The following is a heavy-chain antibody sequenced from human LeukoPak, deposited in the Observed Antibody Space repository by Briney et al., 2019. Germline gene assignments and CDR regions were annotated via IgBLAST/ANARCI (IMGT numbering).Heavy chain of an antibody. CDR1: GGTYSSYA. CDR3: AIHSSTSPTYRGYYYYYYMDV. D-gene: IGHD2-2*01. Sequence: SVRVSCKASGGTYSSYAISWVRQAPGQGLERMGGIIPIFGTANYAQKFQGRVTITADESTSTAYMELSSLRSEDTVVYYCAIHSSTSPTYRGYYYYYYMDVWGKGTTVTVPS. V-gene: IGHV1-69*13. J-gene: IGHJ6*03. CDR2: IIPIFGTA.